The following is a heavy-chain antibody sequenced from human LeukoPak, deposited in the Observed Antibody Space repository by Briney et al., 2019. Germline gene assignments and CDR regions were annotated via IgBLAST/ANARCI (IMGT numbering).Heavy chain of an antibody. CDR3: AKTRGRYFDY. CDR2: IYSGGTT. J-gene: IGHJ4*02. CDR1: GFTVSSNY. Sequence: GGSLRLPCAASGFTVSSNYMSWVSQAPGKGLDWISVIYSGGTTYYADSVKGRFTISRDISKNTLYLQMISLRADDTAVYYCAKTRGRYFDYWGQGTLVTVSS. V-gene: IGHV3-53*01. D-gene: IGHD3-10*01.